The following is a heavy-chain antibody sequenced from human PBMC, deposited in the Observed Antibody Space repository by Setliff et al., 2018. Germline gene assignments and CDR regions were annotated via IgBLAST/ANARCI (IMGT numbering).Heavy chain of an antibody. J-gene: IGHJ4*02. CDR2: ISNSGGEI. CDR1: GFTFNNYF. V-gene: IGHV3-23*01. D-gene: IGHD6-25*01. CDR3: ANYEQRPRNLDY. Sequence: PGGSLRLSCAASGFTFNNYFMIWVRQAPGKGLEWVSSISNSGGEIHYADSVKGRFTISRDTTRSTLYLQMNSLRAEDTALYYCANYEQRPRNLDYWGQGTLVTVSS.